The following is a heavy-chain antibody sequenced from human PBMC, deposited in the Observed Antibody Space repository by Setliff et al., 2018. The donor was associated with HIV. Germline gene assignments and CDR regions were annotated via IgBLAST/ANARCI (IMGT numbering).Heavy chain of an antibody. D-gene: IGHD3-10*01. J-gene: IGHJ3*02. V-gene: IGHV4-31*03. Sequence: SETLSLTCTVSGGSISSGVFYWSWIRQNPGRGLECIGYIYYSGSTYYNPSLKSRVAVSVDTSKNQFSLSLSSVTAADTAVYYCARSSAERSAVRGLAIAFDIWGPGTKVTVSS. CDR1: GGSISSGVFY. CDR2: IYYSGST. CDR3: ARSSAERSAVRGLAIAFDI.